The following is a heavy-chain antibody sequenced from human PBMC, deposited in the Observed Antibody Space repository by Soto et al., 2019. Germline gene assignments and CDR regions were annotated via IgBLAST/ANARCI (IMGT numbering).Heavy chain of an antibody. V-gene: IGHV4-34*01. Sequence: SETLSLTCAVYGGSFSGYYWSWIRQPPGKGLEWIGEIGHSGSTIYNPSLESRVTVSEDSSKKQFSLKLNSVTAADTAVYYCARHGGYYFDYWGQGAPVTVSS. J-gene: IGHJ4*02. CDR1: GGSFSGYY. D-gene: IGHD3-16*01. CDR2: IGHSGST. CDR3: ARHGGYYFDY.